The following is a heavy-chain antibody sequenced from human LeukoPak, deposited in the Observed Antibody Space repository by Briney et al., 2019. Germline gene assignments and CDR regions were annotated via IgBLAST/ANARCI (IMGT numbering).Heavy chain of an antibody. Sequence: ETLSLTCXVSGGSXNTYYWSWIRQPPGKGLEWLGYIYSDGSTNYNPSLKSRLTISVDTSKNQFSLKLSSVIAADTAVYYCARLLSSGRSDYWGQGTLVTVSS. CDR2: IYSDGST. J-gene: IGHJ4*02. CDR3: ARLLSSGRSDY. V-gene: IGHV4-59*01. D-gene: IGHD3-22*01. CDR1: GGSXNTYY.